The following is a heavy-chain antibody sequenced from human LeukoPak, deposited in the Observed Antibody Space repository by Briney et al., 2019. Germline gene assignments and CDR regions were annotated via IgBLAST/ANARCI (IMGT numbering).Heavy chain of an antibody. CDR3: AKDWTRRYYYYYMDV. V-gene: IGHV3-9*03. D-gene: IGHD1-1*01. J-gene: IGHJ6*03. CDR2: ISWNSGSI. Sequence: PGGSLRLSCAASGFTFDDYAMHWVRHAPGKGLKWVSGISWNSGSIGYADSVKGRFTISRDNAKNSLYLQMNSLRAEDMALYYCAKDWTRRYYYYYMDVWGKGTTVTVSS. CDR1: GFTFDDYA.